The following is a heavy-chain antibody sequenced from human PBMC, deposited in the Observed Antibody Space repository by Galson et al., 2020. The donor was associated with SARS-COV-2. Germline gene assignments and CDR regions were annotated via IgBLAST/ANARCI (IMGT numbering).Heavy chain of an antibody. V-gene: IGHV3-64D*06. D-gene: IGHD3-3*01. CDR2: VSTNGGRT. CDR1: GFAFTNYA. Sequence: GESLKISCSTSGFAFTNYAMHWVRQAPGKGLEYVSGVSTNGGRTYYADSVKGRFTISRDNSKTTLYLQMNKLRAEDTAVYYCVGRYHDIWSGYFGTAEYFQHWGQGTLVSVSS. CDR3: VGRYHDIWSGYFGTAEYFQH. J-gene: IGHJ1*01.